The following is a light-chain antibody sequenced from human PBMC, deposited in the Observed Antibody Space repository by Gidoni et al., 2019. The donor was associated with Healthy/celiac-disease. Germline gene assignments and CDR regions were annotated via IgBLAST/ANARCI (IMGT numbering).Light chain of an antibody. CDR3: QQSYSTPLT. CDR1: QNINNY. J-gene: IGKJ4*01. V-gene: IGKV1-39*01. Sequence: DIQTTQSPSSLSASVGDRVTITCRESQNINNYLNWYQQKPGKPPKLLIYAASILHSGVPSRFSGSVSGTDFTLTISSLLPEDFATYSCQQSYSTPLTFGGGTKVEIK. CDR2: AAS.